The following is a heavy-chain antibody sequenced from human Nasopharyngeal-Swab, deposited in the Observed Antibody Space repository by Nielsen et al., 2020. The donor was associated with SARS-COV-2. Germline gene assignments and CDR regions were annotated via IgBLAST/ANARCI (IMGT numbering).Heavy chain of an antibody. CDR2: IKPNRGGT. CDR1: GYNFIDYH. Sequence: ASVKVSCKASGYNFIDYHMYWVRQAPGQGLEWMGRIKPNRGGTNYAQKFHDRVTMTRDTSISTAYMELSSLGFDDTAVYYCARDLRDSAYSTTFYGLDVWGQGTTVTVSS. V-gene: IGHV1-2*06. CDR3: ARDLRDSAYSTTFYGLDV. J-gene: IGHJ6*02. D-gene: IGHD3-22*01.